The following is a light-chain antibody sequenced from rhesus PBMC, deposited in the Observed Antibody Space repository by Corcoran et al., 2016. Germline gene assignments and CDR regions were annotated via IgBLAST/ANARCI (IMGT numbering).Light chain of an antibody. J-gene: IGKJ1*01. CDR1: QDISNN. CDR2: GAS. Sequence: DIQMTQSPSSLSASVGDRVTITCQASQDISNNLAWYQQKPGKGPKLLIYGASTLQSGVPSRFRGSGSGTDFTLTISSLQPEDFAIYYCQQYNSYPRTFGQGTKVEIK. CDR3: QQYNSYPRT. V-gene: IGKV1S17*01.